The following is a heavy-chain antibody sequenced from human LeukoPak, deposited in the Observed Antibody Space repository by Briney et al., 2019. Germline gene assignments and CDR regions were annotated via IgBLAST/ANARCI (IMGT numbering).Heavy chain of an antibody. Sequence: PSETLSLTCTVSGGSISSSSYYWGWIRQPPGKGLGWIGSIYYSGSTYYNPSLKSRVTISVDTSKNQFSLKLSSVTAADTAVYYCAGRAARFFDYWGQGILVTVSS. CDR1: GGSISSSSYY. CDR2: IYYSGST. CDR3: AGRAARFFDY. J-gene: IGHJ4*02. D-gene: IGHD6-25*01. V-gene: IGHV4-39*01.